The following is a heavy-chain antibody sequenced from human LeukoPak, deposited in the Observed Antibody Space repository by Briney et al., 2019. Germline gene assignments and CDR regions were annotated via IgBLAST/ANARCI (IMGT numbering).Heavy chain of an antibody. J-gene: IGHJ4*02. CDR1: GFXFRDFS. V-gene: IGHV3-43*02. CDR2: VSGDGGVT. D-gene: IGHD2/OR15-2a*01. CDR3: AKGNNSLSFNFDY. Sequence: GGSLRLSCAASGFXFRDFSIHWVRQAPGKGLEWVSLVSGDGGVTHYADSVKGRFTISRDNSKNSLYLQMSSLRVEDTAFYYCAKGNNSLSFNFDYWGQGTLVTVSS.